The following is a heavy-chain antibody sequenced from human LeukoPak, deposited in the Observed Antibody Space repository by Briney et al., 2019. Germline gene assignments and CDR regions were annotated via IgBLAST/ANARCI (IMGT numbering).Heavy chain of an antibody. Sequence: GGSLRLSCAASGFTFSSYAMHWVRQAPGKGLEWVAVISYDGSNKYYADSVKGRFTISRDNSKNTLYLQMNSLRAEDTAVFYCARVPGDSGYFDFWGQGTLVTVSS. V-gene: IGHV3-30-3*01. CDR2: ISYDGSNK. D-gene: IGHD3-22*01. J-gene: IGHJ4*02. CDR3: ARVPGDSGYFDF. CDR1: GFTFSSYA.